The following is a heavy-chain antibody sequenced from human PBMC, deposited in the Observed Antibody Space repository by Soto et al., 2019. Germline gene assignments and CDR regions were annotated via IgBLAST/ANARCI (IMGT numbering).Heavy chain of an antibody. V-gene: IGHV3-30*18. J-gene: IGHJ4*02. D-gene: IGHD4-17*01. CDR2: MSYDGSNK. CDR3: AKDPGYGDYEDYFDY. Sequence: QVQLVESGGGVVQPGRSLRLSCAASGFAFSTYAMHWVRQAPGKGPEWVAVMSYDGSNKYYADSVKGRFTISRDNSKNTLYLQMNSLRTEDTAVYYCAKDPGYGDYEDYFDYWGQGTLVTVSS. CDR1: GFAFSTYA.